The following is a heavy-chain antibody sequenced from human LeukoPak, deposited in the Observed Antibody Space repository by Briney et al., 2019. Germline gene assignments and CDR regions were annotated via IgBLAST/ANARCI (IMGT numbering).Heavy chain of an antibody. D-gene: IGHD1-26*01. V-gene: IGHV3-30*18. CDR2: VSFDGSNK. CDR3: AKGHPLYSGSYYSSYFDS. Sequence: PGGSLRLSCAASGFTFSSYEMHWVRQAPGKGLEWVASVSFDGSNKYYAESMKGRFTISRDNSKNTLYLQINSLRAEDTAVYYCAKGHPLYSGSYYSSYFDSWGQGTLVTVSS. CDR1: GFTFSSYE. J-gene: IGHJ4*02.